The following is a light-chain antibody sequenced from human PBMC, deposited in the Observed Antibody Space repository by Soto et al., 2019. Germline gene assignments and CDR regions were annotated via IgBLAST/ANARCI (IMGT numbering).Light chain of an antibody. Sequence: DIQMTQSPSSLYASVGDRVTITCRASQNIRNYVNGDQQKPGKAPKLLRYMAFTLQRGVPSRFSGSGSGTDFTLTSSSLQPEDFASYYCPHSYSAPITFGQGTRLEIK. V-gene: IGKV1-39*01. CDR3: PHSYSAPIT. CDR2: MAF. CDR1: QNIRNY. J-gene: IGKJ5*01.